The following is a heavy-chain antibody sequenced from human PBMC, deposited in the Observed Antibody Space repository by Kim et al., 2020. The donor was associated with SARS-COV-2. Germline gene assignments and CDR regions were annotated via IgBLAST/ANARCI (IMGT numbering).Heavy chain of an antibody. CDR3: ARIYLYYNYNYMDV. CDR1: GGSISSYY. Sequence: SETLSLTCTVSGGSISSYYWSWIRQPPGKGLEWIGYIYYSGSTNYNPSLKSRITMSIDTTKNQFSLKLSSVTAADTAVDYVARIYLYYNYNYMDVLC. CDR2: IYYSGST. D-gene: IGHD1-26*01. V-gene: IGHV4-59*01. J-gene: IGHJ6*03.